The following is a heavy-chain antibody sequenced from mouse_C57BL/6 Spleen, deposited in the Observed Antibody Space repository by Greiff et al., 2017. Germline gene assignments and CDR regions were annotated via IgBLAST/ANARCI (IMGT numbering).Heavy chain of an antibody. CDR3: TTESNWDWFAY. V-gene: IGHV14-1*01. CDR2: IDPEDGDT. Sequence: VQLKQSGAELVRPGASVKLSCTASGFNIKDYYMHWVKQRPEQGLEWIGRIDPEDGDTEYAPKFQGKATMTADTSSNTAYLQLSSLTSEDTAVYYCTTESNWDWFAYWGQGTLVTVSA. D-gene: IGHD4-1*01. J-gene: IGHJ3*01. CDR1: GFNIKDYY.